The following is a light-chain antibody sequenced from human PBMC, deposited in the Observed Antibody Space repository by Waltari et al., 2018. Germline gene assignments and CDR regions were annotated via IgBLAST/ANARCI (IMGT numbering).Light chain of an antibody. CDR3: SSYAGNNISL. V-gene: IGLV2-8*01. Sequence: QPALTQPPSATGSPGQSVTISCTGTNSDVGTSTYVPWYQHRAGKAPKLIIFDVNKRPSGVPDRFSGSRSDNTASLTVSGLQAEDEADYYCSSYAGNNISLFGGGTKLTVL. CDR1: NSDVGTSTY. CDR2: DVN. J-gene: IGLJ2*01.